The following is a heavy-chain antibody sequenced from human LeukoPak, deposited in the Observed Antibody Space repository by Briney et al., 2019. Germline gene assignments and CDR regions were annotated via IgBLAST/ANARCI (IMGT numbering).Heavy chain of an antibody. V-gene: IGHV3-11*04. Sequence: GGSLRLSCAASGFTFSDYYMSWIRQAPGKGLEWVSYISSSGNTTYHADSVKGRFTISRNTLYLQMNSLRAEDTAVYYCAKDRRRAYGDYDSDYWGQGTLVTVSS. CDR3: AKDRRRAYGDYDSDY. CDR1: GFTFSDYY. J-gene: IGHJ4*02. D-gene: IGHD4-17*01. CDR2: ISSSGNTT.